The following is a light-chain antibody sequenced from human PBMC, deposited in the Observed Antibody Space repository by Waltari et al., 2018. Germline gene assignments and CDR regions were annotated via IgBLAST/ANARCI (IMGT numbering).Light chain of an antibody. CDR2: DVS. CDR3: CSYAGSYPYV. Sequence: QSALTQPRSVSGSPGQSVTIPCTGTSSDVGGYNYVSWYQQHPGKAPKLMIYDVSKRPSGGPDRFSGSKSGNTASLTISGLQAEDEADYYCCSYAGSYPYVFGTGTKVTVL. V-gene: IGLV2-11*01. CDR1: SSDVGGYNY. J-gene: IGLJ1*01.